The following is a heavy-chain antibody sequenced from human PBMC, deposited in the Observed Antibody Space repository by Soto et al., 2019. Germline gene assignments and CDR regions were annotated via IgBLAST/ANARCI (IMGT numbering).Heavy chain of an antibody. CDR2: INPNSGGT. Sequence: GASVKVSCKASGYTFTGYYMHWVRQAPGQGLEWMGWINPNSGGTNYAQKFQGWVTMTRDTSISTAYMELSRLRSDDTAVYYCARGSYDILTGYYSVLFQHWGQGTLVTVSS. CDR1: GYTFTGYY. J-gene: IGHJ1*01. CDR3: ARGSYDILTGYYSVLFQH. V-gene: IGHV1-2*04. D-gene: IGHD3-9*01.